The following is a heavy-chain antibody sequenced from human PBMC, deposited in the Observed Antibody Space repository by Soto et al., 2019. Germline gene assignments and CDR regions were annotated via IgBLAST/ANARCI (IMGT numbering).Heavy chain of an antibody. Sequence: QVQLVESGGGVVQPGRSLRLSCAPSGFTFSDYATHWVRQAPGKGLEWVAFISYDGRDKYNADSVKGRFTISRDNSKNTLYLQMDSLRAEDTAVYYCTRETNAFDIWGQGTMVTVSS. CDR1: GFTFSDYA. V-gene: IGHV3-30*04. CDR3: TRETNAFDI. D-gene: IGHD1-7*01. CDR2: ISYDGRDK. J-gene: IGHJ3*02.